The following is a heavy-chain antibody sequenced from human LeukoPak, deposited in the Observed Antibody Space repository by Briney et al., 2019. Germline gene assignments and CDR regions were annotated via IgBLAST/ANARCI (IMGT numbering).Heavy chain of an antibody. Sequence: SETLSLTCAVYGGSFSGYYWSWIRQPPGKGLEWIGEINHSGSTNYNPSLKSRVNISVDTSKNQFSLQLNSVTPEDTAVYYCARDRITMVRGVIFLTGYYYYMDVWGKGTTVTISS. D-gene: IGHD3-10*01. CDR3: ARDRITMVRGVIFLTGYYYYMDV. J-gene: IGHJ6*03. CDR2: INHSGST. CDR1: GGSFSGYY. V-gene: IGHV4-34*01.